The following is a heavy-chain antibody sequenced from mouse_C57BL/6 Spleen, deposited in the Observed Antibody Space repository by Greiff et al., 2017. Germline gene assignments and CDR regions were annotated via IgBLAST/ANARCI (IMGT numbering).Heavy chain of an antibody. CDR2: IYPRSGNT. Sequence: QVQLQQSGAELARPGASVKLSCKASGYNFTSYGISWVKQRTGQGLEWIGEIYPRSGNTYYNEKFKGKATLTADKSSSTAYMELRSLTSEDSAVYFCARGTGTPYWYFDVWGTGTTVTVSS. D-gene: IGHD4-1*01. CDR1: GYNFTSYG. V-gene: IGHV1-81*01. J-gene: IGHJ1*03. CDR3: ARGTGTPYWYFDV.